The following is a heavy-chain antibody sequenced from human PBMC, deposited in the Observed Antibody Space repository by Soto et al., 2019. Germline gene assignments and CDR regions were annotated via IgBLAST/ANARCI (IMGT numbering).Heavy chain of an antibody. Sequence: ASVKVSCKTSGYTFSRSRISWVRQAPGQGLEWMGWISTYNADTNYAQKLQGRVTMTTDTSTSTAFMELRSLTSDDTAVYYCAKNGQPPYYYYGLDVWGQGTRVTVSS. J-gene: IGHJ6*02. CDR1: GYTFSRSR. CDR3: AKNGQPPYYYYGLDV. V-gene: IGHV1-18*01. CDR2: ISTYNADT. D-gene: IGHD2-8*01.